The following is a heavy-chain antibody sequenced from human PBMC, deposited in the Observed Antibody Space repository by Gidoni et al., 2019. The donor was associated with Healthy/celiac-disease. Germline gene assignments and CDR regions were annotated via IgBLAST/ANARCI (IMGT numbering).Heavy chain of an antibody. D-gene: IGHD4-17*01. CDR3: AKDLSGDEGVEYYYYGMDV. V-gene: IGHV3-23*01. CDR2: ISGSGGST. Sequence: EVQLLESGGGLVQPGGSLRLSCAASGFTFSRYAMSWVRQAPGKGLEWVSAISGSGGSTYYADSVKGRFTISRDNSKNTLYLQMNSLRAEDTAVYYCAKDLSGDEGVEYYYYGMDVWGQGTTVTVSS. J-gene: IGHJ6*02. CDR1: GFTFSRYA.